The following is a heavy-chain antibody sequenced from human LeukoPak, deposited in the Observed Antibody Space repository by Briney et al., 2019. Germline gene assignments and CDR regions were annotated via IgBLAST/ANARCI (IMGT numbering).Heavy chain of an antibody. V-gene: IGHV1-2*04. CDR3: ARDFASGWNFDY. J-gene: IGHJ4*02. CDR1: RYTFTGYY. D-gene: IGHD6-19*01. CDR2: INPNSGGT. Sequence: GASVKVSCKASRYTFTGYYMHWVRQAPGQGLEWMGWINPNSGGTNYAQKFQGWVTMTRDTSISTAYLELNRLTSNDTAVYYCARDFASGWNFDYWGQGTLVTVSS.